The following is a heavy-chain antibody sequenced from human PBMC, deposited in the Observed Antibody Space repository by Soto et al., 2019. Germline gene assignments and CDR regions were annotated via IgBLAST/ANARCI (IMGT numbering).Heavy chain of an antibody. CDR2: INAGNGDT. CDR1: RYSFTTYA. Sequence: ASVKVSCKASRYSFTTYALHWVRQDTGQRLEWMGWINAGNGDTKYSEKFQGRVTITRDTSANTAYMELSSLRSEDTSVYYCARDPGTGAALRAYHFDYWGQGTLVTVSS. J-gene: IGHJ4*02. V-gene: IGHV1-3*01. CDR3: ARDPGTGAALRAYHFDY. D-gene: IGHD1-1*01.